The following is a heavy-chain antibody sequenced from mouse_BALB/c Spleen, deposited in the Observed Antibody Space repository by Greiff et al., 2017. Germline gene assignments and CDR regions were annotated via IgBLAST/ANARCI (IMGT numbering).Heavy chain of an antibody. J-gene: IGHJ3*01. CDR2: ISDGGSYT. D-gene: IGHD2-14*01. Sequence: EVQLVESGGGLVKPGGSLKLSCAASGFTFSDYYMYWVRQTPEKRLEWVATISDGGSYTDYPDSVKGRFTISRDNAKNNLYLQMSSLKSEDTAMSYWDSDEDYYRTVGAWFAYGGQGTLVTVSA. CDR1: GFTFSDYY. V-gene: IGHV5-4*02. CDR3: DSDEDYYRTVGAWFAY.